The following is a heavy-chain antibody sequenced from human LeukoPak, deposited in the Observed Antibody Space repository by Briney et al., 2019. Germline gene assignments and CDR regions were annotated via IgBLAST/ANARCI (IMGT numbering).Heavy chain of an antibody. CDR3: AKDILEYSSSSGYYFDY. J-gene: IGHJ4*02. CDR2: ISSSSSYI. V-gene: IGHV3-21*04. Sequence: GGSLRLSCAASGFTFSSYSMNWVRQAPGKGLEWVSSISSSSSYIYYADSVKGRFTISRDNAKNSLYLQMNSLRAEDTALYYCAKDILEYSSSSGYYFDYWGQGTLVTVSS. CDR1: GFTFSSYS. D-gene: IGHD6-6*01.